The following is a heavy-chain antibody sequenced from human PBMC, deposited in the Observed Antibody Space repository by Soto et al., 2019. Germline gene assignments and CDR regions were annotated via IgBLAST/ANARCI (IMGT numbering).Heavy chain of an antibody. CDR3: AKVAGGLGYFDL. Sequence: EVQLLESGGSLARPGGSLRLSCVASGFIFSDYAMTWIRQAPGKGLEWVATISASGGNIEYTDSLKGRFTISRDNSKKTVYLQINGLTADDTAVHYCAKVAGGLGYFDLWGRGTLVTVSS. J-gene: IGHJ2*01. CDR2: ISASGGNI. CDR1: GFIFSDYA. D-gene: IGHD3-16*01. V-gene: IGHV3-23*01.